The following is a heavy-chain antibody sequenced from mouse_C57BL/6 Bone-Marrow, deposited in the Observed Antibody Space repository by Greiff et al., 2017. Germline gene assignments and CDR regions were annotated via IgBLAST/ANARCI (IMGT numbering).Heavy chain of an antibody. V-gene: IGHV10-1*01. CDR3: VRPAIYYYGPYAMDY. J-gene: IGHJ4*01. D-gene: IGHD1-1*01. CDR2: IRSKSNNYAT. Sequence: EVQLVESGGGLVQPKGSLKLSCAASGFSFNTYAMNWVRQAPGKGLEWVARIRSKSNNYATYYADSVKGRFTISRDYSESILYLQMNNLKTEDTAMYYCVRPAIYYYGPYAMDYGGQGTSVTVSS. CDR1: GFSFNTYA.